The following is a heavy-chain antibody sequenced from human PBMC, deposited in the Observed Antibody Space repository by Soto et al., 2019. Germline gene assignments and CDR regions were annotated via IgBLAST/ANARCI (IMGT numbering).Heavy chain of an antibody. Sequence: LSDTLSLNFHRYAGSFTGCYWRRSREPPGQGREWIGEINHSGSTNYNPSLKRQITKTIDTCKNQYYLKLHSQTASDTAVYYCARGVGRRWLEPLKYYYGMDVWGQGTTVT. CDR2: INHSGST. CDR1: AGSFTGCY. CDR3: ARGVGRRWLEPLKYYYGMDV. J-gene: IGHJ6*02. V-gene: IGHV4-34*01. D-gene: IGHD6-19*01.